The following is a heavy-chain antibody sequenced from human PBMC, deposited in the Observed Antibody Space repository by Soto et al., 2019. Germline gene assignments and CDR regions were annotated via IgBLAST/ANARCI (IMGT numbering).Heavy chain of an antibody. CDR2: IYYSGST. J-gene: IGHJ6*02. D-gene: IGHD2-2*01. V-gene: IGHV4-59*01. Sequence: ETLSLTCTVSGGSISSYYWSWIRQPPGKGLEWVGYIYYSGSTNYNPSLKSRVTISVDTSKNQFSLKLSSVTAADTAVYYCARVDYCSSTSCYGRTYYYGMDVWGQGTTVTVSS. CDR3: ARVDYCSSTSCYGRTYYYGMDV. CDR1: GGSISSYY.